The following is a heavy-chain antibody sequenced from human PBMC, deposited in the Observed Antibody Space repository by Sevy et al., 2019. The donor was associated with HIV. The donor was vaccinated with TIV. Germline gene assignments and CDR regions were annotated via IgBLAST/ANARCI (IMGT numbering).Heavy chain of an antibody. CDR3: ARAIGAASSY. Sequence: GESLKISCAASGFTFSSYAMSWVRQAPGKGLEWVSAISGSGGSTYYADSVKGRFTISRDNSKNTLYLQMNSLRAEDTAVYYCARAIGAASSYWGQGTLVTVSS. V-gene: IGHV3-23*01. CDR2: ISGSGGST. D-gene: IGHD6-13*01. CDR1: GFTFSSYA. J-gene: IGHJ4*02.